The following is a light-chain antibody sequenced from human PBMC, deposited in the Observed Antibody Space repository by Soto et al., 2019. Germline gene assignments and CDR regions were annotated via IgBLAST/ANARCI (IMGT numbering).Light chain of an antibody. V-gene: IGKV1-5*03. Sequence: DIQMTQSPSTLSASVGDRVTITCRASQSISGWLAWYQQKPGKAPELLIYKTSTLDSGVPSRFSGSGSGTEFTLTISSLQPDDFATYYCHQYHSFFNYTFGQGTKLDIK. J-gene: IGKJ2*01. CDR3: HQYHSFFNYT. CDR2: KTS. CDR1: QSISGW.